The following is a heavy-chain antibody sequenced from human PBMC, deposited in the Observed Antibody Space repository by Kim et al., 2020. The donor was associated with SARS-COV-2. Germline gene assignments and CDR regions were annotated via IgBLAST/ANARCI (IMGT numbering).Heavy chain of an antibody. CDR2: INHSGST. D-gene: IGHD6-6*01. Sequence: SETLSLTCAVYGGSFSGYYWSWIRQPPGKGLEWIGEINHSGSTNYNPSPKSRVTISVDTSKNQFSLKLSSVTAADTAVYYCARDKSSSKRFEYYFDYWGQGTLVTVSS. CDR1: GGSFSGYY. J-gene: IGHJ4*02. CDR3: ARDKSSSKRFEYYFDY. V-gene: IGHV4-34*01.